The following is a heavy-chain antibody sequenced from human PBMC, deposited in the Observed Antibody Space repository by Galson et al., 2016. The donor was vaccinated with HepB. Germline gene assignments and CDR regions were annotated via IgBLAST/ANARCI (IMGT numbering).Heavy chain of an antibody. CDR1: GFIFSNYW. D-gene: IGHD6-13*01. CDR3: RSSRIAAAGLDH. J-gene: IGHJ4*02. CDR2: IKDDGSEE. Sequence: SLRLSCATSGFIFSNYWMSWVRQAPGKGLEWVAIIKDDGSEESYVDSVKGRFTISRDNAKNSLYLQMDSLRNEDTAVYYCRSSRIAAAGLDHWGQGTLVTVSS. V-gene: IGHV3-7*03.